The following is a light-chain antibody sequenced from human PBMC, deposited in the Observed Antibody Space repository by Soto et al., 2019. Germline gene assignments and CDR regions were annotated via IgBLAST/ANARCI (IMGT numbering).Light chain of an antibody. V-gene: IGKV1-39*01. CDR1: QNIKTY. Sequence: DIQMTQSPSSLSASVGDSVTITCRASQNIKTYLNWYQQKPGKAPNLLIYAASSLEGGVPSRFSGGGSETDFTLTISRLEPEDFAVYYCQQYGGTPGTFGQGTKVDIK. CDR2: AAS. J-gene: IGKJ1*01. CDR3: QQYGGTPGT.